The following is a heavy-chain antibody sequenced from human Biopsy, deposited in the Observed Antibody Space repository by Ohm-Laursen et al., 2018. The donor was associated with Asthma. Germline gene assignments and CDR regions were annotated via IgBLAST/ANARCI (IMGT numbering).Heavy chain of an antibody. J-gene: IGHJ6*02. CDR2: ISYDGSND. CDR3: ARGPIKATYFYGMDV. D-gene: IGHD3-9*01. Sequence: SLRLSCTASGFTFSNYGMHWVRQAPGKGLDWVALISYDGSNDFYADSVKGRFTISRDKSKSTLYLQLSSLRAEDTAVYFCARGPIKATYFYGMDVWGQGTTVTVSS. CDR1: GFTFSNYG. V-gene: IGHV3-30*03.